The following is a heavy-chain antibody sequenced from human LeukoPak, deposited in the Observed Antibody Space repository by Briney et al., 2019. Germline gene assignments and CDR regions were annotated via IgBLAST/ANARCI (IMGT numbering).Heavy chain of an antibody. CDR1: GGSISTYY. CDR2: IYHSGST. D-gene: IGHD2-2*01. Sequence: SETLSLTCTLSGGSISTYYWSWIRQPPGKGLEWIGYIYHSGSTNYNPSLKSRVTISVDTSKNQFSMKLSSVTAADTAVYYCAMRGCYASQIGYWGQGALVTVPS. J-gene: IGHJ4*02. V-gene: IGHV4-59*01. CDR3: AMRGCYASQIGY.